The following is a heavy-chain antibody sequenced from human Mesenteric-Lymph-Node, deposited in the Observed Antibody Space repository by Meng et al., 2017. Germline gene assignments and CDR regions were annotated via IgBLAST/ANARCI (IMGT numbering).Heavy chain of an antibody. J-gene: IGHJ4*02. D-gene: IGHD5-24*01. Sequence: GESLKISCAASGFTFSSYSMNWVRQAPGKGLEWVSSISSSSSYIYYADSVKGRFTISRDNAKNSLYLQMNSLRAEDTAVYYCAGEDGYNSFDYWGQGTLVTVSS. CDR3: AGEDGYNSFDY. CDR2: ISSSSSYI. CDR1: GFTFSSYS. V-gene: IGHV3-21*01.